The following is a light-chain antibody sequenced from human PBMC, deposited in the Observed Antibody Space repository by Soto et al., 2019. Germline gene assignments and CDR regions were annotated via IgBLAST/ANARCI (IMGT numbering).Light chain of an antibody. CDR2: NVN. CDR1: SRDIGGYDF. Sequence: QAVLTQPPSASGSPGQAVTISCTGTSRDIGGYDFVSWYQVRPGEASQLIIYNVNGRPSGVSTRFSGSKSGNTASLSISGLQAEDEADYYCSSYTTSSTPYVFGTGTKVTVL. J-gene: IGLJ1*01. CDR3: SSYTTSSTPYV. V-gene: IGLV2-14*03.